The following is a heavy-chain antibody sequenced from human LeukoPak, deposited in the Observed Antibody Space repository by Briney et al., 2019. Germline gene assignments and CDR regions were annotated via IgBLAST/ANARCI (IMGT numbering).Heavy chain of an antibody. CDR1: GFTFSSYS. D-gene: IGHD3-10*01. Sequence: PGGSLRLSCAASGFTFSSYSMNWVRQAPGKGLEWVSSISSSSSYIYYADSVKGRFTISRDNAKNSLYLQMNSLRAEDTAVYYCARGVGIPSRAFDIWGQGTMVTVSS. CDR3: ARGVGIPSRAFDI. V-gene: IGHV3-21*01. CDR2: ISSSSSYI. J-gene: IGHJ3*02.